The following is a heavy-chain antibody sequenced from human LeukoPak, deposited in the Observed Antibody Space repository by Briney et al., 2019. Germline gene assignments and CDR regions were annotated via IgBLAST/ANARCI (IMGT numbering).Heavy chain of an antibody. J-gene: IGHJ4*02. CDR2: ISAYNGNT. CDR1: GYTFTSYG. V-gene: IGHV1-18*01. CDR3: ARVGVYRVAGTSEVPVY. Sequence: GASVKVSCKASGYTFTSYGISWVRQAPGQGLEWMGWISAYNGNTNYAQKFQGRVTMTRDTSISTAYMELSRLRSDDTAVYYCARVGVYRVAGTSEVPVYWGQGTLVTVSS. D-gene: IGHD6-19*01.